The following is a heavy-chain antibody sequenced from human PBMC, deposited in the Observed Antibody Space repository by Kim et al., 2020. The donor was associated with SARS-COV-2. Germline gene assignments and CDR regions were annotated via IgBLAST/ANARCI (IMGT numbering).Heavy chain of an antibody. V-gene: IGHV3-30*18. D-gene: IGHD3-10*01. J-gene: IGHJ4*02. CDR1: GFTFSRYG. CDR2: ISYDGSND. CDR3: ANDVNYYGSGSYLVY. Sequence: GGSLRLSCAASGFTFSRYGMHWVRQAPGKGLEWVSVISYDGSNDYYADSLKCRFTISRDNSKNTLYLQMNSLRAEDTARYYCANDVNYYGSGSYLVYWGQGTLVSVSS.